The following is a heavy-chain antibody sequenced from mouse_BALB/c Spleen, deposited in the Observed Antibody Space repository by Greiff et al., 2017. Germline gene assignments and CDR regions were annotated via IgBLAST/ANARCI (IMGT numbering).Heavy chain of an antibody. V-gene: IGHV5-17*02. D-gene: IGHD2-2*01. CDR1: GFTFSSFG. CDR3: ARGGYGYDYDY. Sequence: EVMLVESGGGLVQPGGSRKLSCAASGFTFSSFGMHWVRQAPEKGLEWVAYISSGSSTIYYADTVKGRFTISRDNPKNTLFLQMTSLRSEDTAMYYCARGGYGYDYDYWGQGTTLTVSS. J-gene: IGHJ2*01. CDR2: ISSGSSTI.